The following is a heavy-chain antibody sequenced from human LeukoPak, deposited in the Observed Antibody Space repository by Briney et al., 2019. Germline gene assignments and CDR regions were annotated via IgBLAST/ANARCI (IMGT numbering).Heavy chain of an antibody. D-gene: IGHD3-3*01. V-gene: IGHV1-69*13. CDR1: GGTFSSYA. CDR2: IIPIFGTA. Sequence: SVKVSCKASGGTFSSYAISRVRQAPGQGLEWMGGIIPIFGTANYAQKFQGRVTITADESTSTAYMELSSLRSEDTAVYYCARDHSPLRFLEWLLPFDPWGQGTLDTVSS. J-gene: IGHJ5*02. CDR3: ARDHSPLRFLEWLLPFDP.